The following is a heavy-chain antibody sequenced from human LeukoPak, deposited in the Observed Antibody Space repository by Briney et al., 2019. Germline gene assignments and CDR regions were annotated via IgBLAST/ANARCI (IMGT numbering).Heavy chain of an antibody. Sequence: GGSLRLSCVTSEFTLSSYGVSWVRQAPGKGLEWVSGISSSGGSTYYADSVKGRFTISRDDSKNTVYLQMNRLRADDTALYYCAKDRQWLGQRPSNFDYWGQGTLVTVSS. CDR1: EFTLSSYG. CDR2: ISSSGGST. J-gene: IGHJ4*02. D-gene: IGHD6-19*01. V-gene: IGHV3-23*01. CDR3: AKDRQWLGQRPSNFDY.